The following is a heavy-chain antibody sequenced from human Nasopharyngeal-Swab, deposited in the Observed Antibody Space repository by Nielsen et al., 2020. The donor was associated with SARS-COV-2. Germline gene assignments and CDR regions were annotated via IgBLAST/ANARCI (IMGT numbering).Heavy chain of an antibody. CDR2: ISYDGRRK. Sequence: GESLKISCAASGFTFSNYAMHWVRQAPGKGLEWVAFISYDGRRKYYADSVKGRFTVSRDNSKNALYLEMNRLRVEDTAVFHCARDGPGHCSGSYCFGTFDIWGQGTMVAVSS. CDR3: ARDGPGHCSGSYCFGTFDI. J-gene: IGHJ3*02. V-gene: IGHV3-30*04. D-gene: IGHD2-15*01. CDR1: GFTFSNYA.